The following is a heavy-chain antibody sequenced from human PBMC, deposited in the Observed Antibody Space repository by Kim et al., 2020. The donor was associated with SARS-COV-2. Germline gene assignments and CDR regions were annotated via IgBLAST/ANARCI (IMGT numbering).Heavy chain of an antibody. J-gene: IGHJ4*02. Sequence: GGTYYNPALKRRVTVSVGGAGSQFSLKLSSVTAADTAVYYCARQVGGFDYWGQGTLVTVSS. V-gene: IGHV4-39*01. CDR2: GGT. CDR3: ARQVGGFDY. D-gene: IGHD3-16*01.